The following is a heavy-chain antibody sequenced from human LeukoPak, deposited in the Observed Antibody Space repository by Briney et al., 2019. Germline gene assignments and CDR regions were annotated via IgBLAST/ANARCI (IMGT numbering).Heavy chain of an antibody. CDR2: IKQDGSEK. V-gene: IGHV3-7*01. CDR3: AREDARITMVREDYFDY. J-gene: IGHJ4*02. CDR1: GFTFSSYW. Sequence: GGSLKLSCAASGFTFSSYWMSWVRQAPGKGLEWVANIKQDGSEKYYVDSVKGRFTISRDNAKNSLYLQMNSLRAEDTAVYYCAREDARITMVREDYFDYWGQGTLVTVSS. D-gene: IGHD3-10*01.